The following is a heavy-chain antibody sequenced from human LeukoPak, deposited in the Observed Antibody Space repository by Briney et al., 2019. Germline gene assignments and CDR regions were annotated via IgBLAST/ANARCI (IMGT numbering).Heavy chain of an antibody. Sequence: ASVKVSCKVSGYTLTELSMHWVRQAPGKGLEWMGGFDPEDGETIYAQKFQGRVTMTEDTSTDTAYMKLSSLRSEDTAVYYCATGVSDDILTGYFLSVWFDPWGQGTLVTASS. D-gene: IGHD3-9*01. J-gene: IGHJ5*02. CDR1: GYTLTELS. CDR3: ATGVSDDILTGYFLSVWFDP. CDR2: FDPEDGET. V-gene: IGHV1-24*01.